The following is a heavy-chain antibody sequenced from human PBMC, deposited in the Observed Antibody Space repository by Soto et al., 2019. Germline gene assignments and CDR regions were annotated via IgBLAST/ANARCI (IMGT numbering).Heavy chain of an antibody. V-gene: IGHV1-18*01. CDR2: ISAYNGNT. CDR3: ARDVPQFPSRWFGPYYYYGMDV. Sequence: QVQLVQSGAEVKKPGASVKVSCKASGYTFTSYGISWVRQAPGQGLEWMGWISAYNGNTNYAQKLQGRVTMTTDTSTSTAYMELRSPRSDDTAVYYCARDVPQFPSRWFGPYYYYGMDVWGQGTTVTVSS. CDR1: GYTFTSYG. J-gene: IGHJ6*02. D-gene: IGHD3-10*01.